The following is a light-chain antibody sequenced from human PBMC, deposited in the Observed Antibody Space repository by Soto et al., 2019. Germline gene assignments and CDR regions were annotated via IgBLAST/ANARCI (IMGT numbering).Light chain of an antibody. CDR2: GAS. V-gene: IGKV3-15*01. CDR1: QSVRSD. J-gene: IGKJ1*01. CDR3: QQYNNWLWT. Sequence: EIVMTQSPATLSVSPGERATLYCRASQSVRSDLAWYQQKPGQAPRLLIYGASTRATGVPARFSGTWSGTEFSLTISSLQSEDFGVYYCQQYNNWLWTFGRGTKLEIK.